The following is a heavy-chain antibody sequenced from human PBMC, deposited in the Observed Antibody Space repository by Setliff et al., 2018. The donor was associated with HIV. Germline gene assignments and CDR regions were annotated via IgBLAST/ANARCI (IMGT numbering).Heavy chain of an antibody. Sequence: GASVKVSCKASGYSFARYGLSWVRQAPGQGLEWMGWISGFNGNTKYVQNLQGRVTMSTDTSTSTVYMELRSLRSDDTAVYYCARVPYRSAWFSGGHDAFDVWGQGTMVTVSS. CDR2: ISGFNGNT. CDR1: GYSFARYG. CDR3: ARVPYRSAWFSGGHDAFDV. J-gene: IGHJ3*01. V-gene: IGHV1-18*01. D-gene: IGHD6-19*01.